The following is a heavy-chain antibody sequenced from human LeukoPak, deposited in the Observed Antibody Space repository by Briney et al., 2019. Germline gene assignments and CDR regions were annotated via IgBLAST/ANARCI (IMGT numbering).Heavy chain of an antibody. V-gene: IGHV1-18*01. CDR1: GYTFTSYG. D-gene: IGHD5-18*01. J-gene: IGHJ4*02. CDR3: ARDLVDTAMVTFFGY. CDR2: ISAYNGNT. Sequence: APVKVSCKASGYTFTSYGISWVRQAPGQGVEWMGWISAYNGNTNYAQKLQGRVTMTTDTSTSTAYMELRSLRSDDTAVYYCARDLVDTAMVTFFGYWGQGTLVTVSS.